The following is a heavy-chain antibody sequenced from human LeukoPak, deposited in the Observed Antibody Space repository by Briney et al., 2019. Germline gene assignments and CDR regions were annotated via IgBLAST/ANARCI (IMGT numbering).Heavy chain of an antibody. CDR3: ARTVKQAFFFEH. D-gene: IGHD3-10*01. CDR2: IYPGDSEI. Sequence: GESLKISCQGSGYNFGSHWIGWVRQMPGKGLEWIGIIYPGDSEIRLTPSFQGQVTLSVDNSINTAYLQWSSLKASDAAMFYCARTVKQAFFFEHWGQGTPVSVSS. CDR1: GYNFGSHW. J-gene: IGHJ4*02. V-gene: IGHV5-51*01.